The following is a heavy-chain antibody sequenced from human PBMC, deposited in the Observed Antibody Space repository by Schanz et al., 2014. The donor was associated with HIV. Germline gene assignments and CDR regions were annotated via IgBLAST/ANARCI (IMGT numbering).Heavy chain of an antibody. CDR3: ARVEGPPTFYYYYYGSDV. Sequence: VQLVESGGGVVQPGRSLRLSCAASGFTFSSYAMSWVRQAPGKGLEWVSLISGSGGHTYYADSVKGRFTISRDNSKNTLFLQMNSLRAEDTAVYYCARVEGPPTFYYYYYGSDVWGQGTAVTVSS. D-gene: IGHD4-4*01. CDR2: ISGSGGHT. J-gene: IGHJ6*02. V-gene: IGHV3-23*04. CDR1: GFTFSSYA.